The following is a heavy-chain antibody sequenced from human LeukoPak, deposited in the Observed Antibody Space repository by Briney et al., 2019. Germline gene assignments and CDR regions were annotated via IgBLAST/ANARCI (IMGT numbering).Heavy chain of an antibody. Sequence: PSETLSLTGTVSGGSISSSSYYWGWIRQPPGKGLEWIGSIYYSGSTYYNPSLKSRVTISVDTSKNQFSLKLSSVTAADTGVYYCARFTMVRGVMRDTWFDPWGQRTLVTVSS. V-gene: IGHV4-39*07. CDR3: ARFTMVRGVMRDTWFDP. J-gene: IGHJ5*02. CDR2: IYYSGST. D-gene: IGHD3-10*01. CDR1: GGSISSSSYY.